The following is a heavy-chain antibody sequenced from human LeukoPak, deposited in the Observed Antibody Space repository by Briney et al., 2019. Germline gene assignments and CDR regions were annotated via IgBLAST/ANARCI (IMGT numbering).Heavy chain of an antibody. J-gene: IGHJ5*02. V-gene: IGHV3-7*01. CDR2: IKKDGTKR. CDR3: ASGSSSSLTP. D-gene: IGHD6-13*01. CDR1: GFNHRLYW. Sequence: GGSLRLSCRASGFNHRLYWMIGVRDARGGAVEWVTNIKKDGTKRYYVNSVKSRFTISRDNAKNSLYLQMNSLRAEDTAVFYCASGSSSSLTPWGQRTLVSASS.